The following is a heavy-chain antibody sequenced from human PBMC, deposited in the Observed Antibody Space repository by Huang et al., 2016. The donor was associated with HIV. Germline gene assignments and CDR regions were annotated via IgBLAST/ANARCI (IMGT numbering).Heavy chain of an antibody. Sequence: VESGGRSVQPGGSIKLFCVGSTFTVGASWMSWVRHPPGKGLEWLANIKQDEIEKYYVDSVKCRFNSSRDNARKVLFLEMDDLRVEDTAIYFCATKTAGMDIWGQGTTVTVSS. J-gene: IGHJ6*02. CDR3: ATKTAGMDI. CDR1: TFTVGASW. CDR2: IKQDEIEK. D-gene: IGHD1-7*01. V-gene: IGHV3-7*01.